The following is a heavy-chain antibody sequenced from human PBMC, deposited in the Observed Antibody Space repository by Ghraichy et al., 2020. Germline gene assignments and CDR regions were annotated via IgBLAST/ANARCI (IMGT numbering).Heavy chain of an antibody. V-gene: IGHV3-23*01. J-gene: IGHJ6*02. CDR3: AKPRGRDYYYGMDV. CDR1: GFTFSSYA. CDR2: ISGSGGST. Sequence: GESLNISCAASGFTFSSYAMSWVRQAPGKGLEWVSAISGSGGSTYYADSVKGRFTISRDNSKNTLYLQMNSLRAEDTAVYYCAKPRGRDYYYGMDVWGQGTTVTVSS.